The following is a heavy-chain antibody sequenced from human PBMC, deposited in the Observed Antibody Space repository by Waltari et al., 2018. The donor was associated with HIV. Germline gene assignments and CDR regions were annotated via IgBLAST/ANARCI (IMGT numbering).Heavy chain of an antibody. J-gene: IGHJ4*03. CDR3: ARDWTITATTRVDF. V-gene: IGHV3-33*01. CDR1: GFIFNKFG. D-gene: IGHD1-20*01. CDR2: IWYDGGNE. Sequence: QVQLAESGGGVVQPGRSLRLSCVASGFIFNKFGMHWVRQKPGKGLGWVAAIWYDGGNEYYADSVKGRFTISRDNSKNTLYLEINSLRAEDTAVYYCARDWTITATTRVDFWGPGTLVTVSS.